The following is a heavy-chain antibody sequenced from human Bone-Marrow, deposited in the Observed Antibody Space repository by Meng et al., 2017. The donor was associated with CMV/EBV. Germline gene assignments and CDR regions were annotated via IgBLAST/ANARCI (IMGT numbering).Heavy chain of an antibody. V-gene: IGHV4-34*01. J-gene: IGHJ5*02. D-gene: IGHD3-3*01. Sequence: SETLSLTCAVYGGSFSGYYWSWIRQPPGKGLEWIGEINHSGSNNYNPSLESRVTISVDTSKTQFSLKLSSVTAADTAVYYCASGYYDFWSGYHESWGQGNLVTVSS. CDR3: ASGYYDFWSGYHES. CDR1: GGSFSGYY. CDR2: INHSGSN.